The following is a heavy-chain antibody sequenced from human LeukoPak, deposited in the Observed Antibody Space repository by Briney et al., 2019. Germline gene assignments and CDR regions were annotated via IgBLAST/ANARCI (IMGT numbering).Heavy chain of an antibody. CDR1: GGSISSGGYY. CDR2: IYYSGST. CDR3: AREYSTSSEGDYFDY. Sequence: SETLSLTCTVSGGSISSGGYYWSWIRQRPGKGLEWIGYIYYSGSTYYNPSLKSRVTISVDTSKNQFSLKLSSVTAADTAVYFCAREYSTSSEGDYFDYWGQGSLVTVSS. J-gene: IGHJ4*02. D-gene: IGHD6-6*01. V-gene: IGHV4-31*03.